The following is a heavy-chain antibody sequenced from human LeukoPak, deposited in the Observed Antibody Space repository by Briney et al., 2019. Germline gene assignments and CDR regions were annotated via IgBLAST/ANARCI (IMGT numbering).Heavy chain of an antibody. CDR1: GFTFSKYW. Sequence: PGGSLRLSCAASGFTFSKYWMSWVRQAPGKGLEWVSSISSSSSYIYYADSVKGRFTISRDNAKNSLYLQMNSLRAEDTAVYYCARYYDSSGYYYEPFVYYYYYYMDVWGKGTTVTVSS. CDR3: ARYYDSSGYYYEPFVYYYYYYMDV. D-gene: IGHD3-22*01. V-gene: IGHV3-21*01. CDR2: ISSSSSYI. J-gene: IGHJ6*03.